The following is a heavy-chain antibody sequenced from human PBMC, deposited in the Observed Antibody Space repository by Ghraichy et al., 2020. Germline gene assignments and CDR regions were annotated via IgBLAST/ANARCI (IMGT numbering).Heavy chain of an antibody. J-gene: IGHJ4*02. Sequence: ASVKVSCKVSGYSLSELSMFWVRQAPGKGLEWMGIYDSEDGETVYAQNFQGRVTMTADTSTNTAYMELTGLRSEDTAVYYCSTAPLWFRELFLVFDYWGQGTLVTVSS. V-gene: IGHV1-24*01. CDR3: STAPLWFRELFLVFDY. CDR2: YDSEDGET. CDR1: GYSLSELS. D-gene: IGHD3-10*01.